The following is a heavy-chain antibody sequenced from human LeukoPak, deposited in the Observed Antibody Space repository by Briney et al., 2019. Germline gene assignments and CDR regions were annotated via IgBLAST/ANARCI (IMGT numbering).Heavy chain of an antibody. D-gene: IGHD2-2*02. J-gene: IGHJ4*02. Sequence: GGSLRLSCAASGFTFSSYGMHWVRQAPGKGLEWVAVISYDGSNKYYADSVKGRFTISRDNSKNTLYLQMNSLRAEDTAVYYCAKHTHKNYFDYWGQGTLVTVSS. CDR1: GFTFSSYG. V-gene: IGHV3-30*18. CDR3: AKHTHKNYFDY. CDR2: ISYDGSNK.